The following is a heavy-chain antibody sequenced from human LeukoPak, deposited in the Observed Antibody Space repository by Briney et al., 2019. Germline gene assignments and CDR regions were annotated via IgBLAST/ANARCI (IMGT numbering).Heavy chain of an antibody. CDR2: IYYSGST. CDR1: GASISKDY. CDR3: ARLGCSSTSCPYYYYMDV. D-gene: IGHD2-2*01. J-gene: IGHJ6*03. Sequence: SETLSLTCTVSGASISKDYWAWIRQPPGKGLEWIGYIYYSGSTNYNPSLKSRVTISVDTSKNQFSLKLSSVTAADTAVYYCARLGCSSTSCPYYYYMDVWGKGTTVTVSS. V-gene: IGHV4-59*12.